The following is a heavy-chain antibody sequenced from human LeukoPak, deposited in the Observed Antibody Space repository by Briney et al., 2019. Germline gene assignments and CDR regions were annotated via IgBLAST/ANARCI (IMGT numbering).Heavy chain of an antibody. V-gene: IGHV3-48*03. CDR1: GFTFSSYE. CDR2: ISSSGSTI. Sequence: GGSLRLSCAASGFTFSSYEMNWVRQAPGKGLEWVSYISSSGSTIYYADSVKGRFTISRDNSKNTLYLQMNSLRAEDTAVYYCAKKASGVAAAGPYYFDYWGQGTLVTVSS. J-gene: IGHJ4*02. D-gene: IGHD6-13*01. CDR3: AKKASGVAAAGPYYFDY.